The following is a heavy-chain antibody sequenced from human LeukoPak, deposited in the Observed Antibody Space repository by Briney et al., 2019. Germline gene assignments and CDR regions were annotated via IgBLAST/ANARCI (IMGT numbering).Heavy chain of an antibody. CDR2: ISAYNGNT. CDR3: ARADSYYYGSGSYGSYFDY. J-gene: IGHJ4*02. Sequence: GASVKVSCKASGYTFTSYGISWVRQAPGQGLEWMGWISAYNGNTNHAQKLQGRVTMTTDTSTSTAYMELRSLRSDDTAVYYCARADSYYYGSGSYGSYFDYWGQGTLVTVSS. CDR1: GYTFTSYG. V-gene: IGHV1-18*01. D-gene: IGHD3-10*01.